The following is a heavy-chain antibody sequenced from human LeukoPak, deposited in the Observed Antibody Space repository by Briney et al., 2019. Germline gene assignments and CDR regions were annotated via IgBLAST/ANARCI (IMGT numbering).Heavy chain of an antibody. V-gene: IGHV3-15*01. CDR3: ARGLIYYDSRGHYLAERPYFDY. Sequence: GGSLRLSCTASGFTFSNVWMSWVRQAPGKGLEGVGRVKSIVDGGTTDYAAPVKGRFTISRDDSKNTVYLQMNSLRAEDTAVYYCARGLIYYDSRGHYLAERPYFDYWGQGTLVTVSS. CDR1: GFTFSNVW. J-gene: IGHJ4*02. CDR2: VKSIVDGGTT. D-gene: IGHD3-22*01.